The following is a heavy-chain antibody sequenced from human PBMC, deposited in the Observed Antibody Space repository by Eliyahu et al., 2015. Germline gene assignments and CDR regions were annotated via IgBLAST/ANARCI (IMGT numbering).Heavy chain of an antibody. J-gene: IGHJ4*02. Sequence: QVQLQQSGPGLVKPSQTLSXTXXXXGXSVSSNSAAWXWIRQSPSRGLEWLGRTYYRSKWYNDYAVSVKSRITINADTSKNQFSLQLNSVTPEDTAVYYCARQWGGATGHWGQGTLVTVSS. D-gene: IGHD1-26*01. CDR1: GXSVSSNSAA. CDR3: ARQWGGATGH. CDR2: TYYRSKWYN. V-gene: IGHV6-1*01.